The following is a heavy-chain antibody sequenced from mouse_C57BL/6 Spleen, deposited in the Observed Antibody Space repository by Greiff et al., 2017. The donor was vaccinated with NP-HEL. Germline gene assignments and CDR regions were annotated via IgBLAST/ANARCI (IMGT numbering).Heavy chain of an antibody. CDR3: ARSGYYGSGYYFDY. Sequence: QVQLQQSGAELVRPGASVKLSCKASGYTFTDYYINWVKQRPGQGLEWIARIYPGSGNTYYNEKFKGKATLTAEKSSSTAYMQLSSLTSEDSAVYFCARSGYYGSGYYFDYWGQGTTLTVSS. CDR2: IYPGSGNT. V-gene: IGHV1-76*01. CDR1: GYTFTDYY. J-gene: IGHJ2*01. D-gene: IGHD1-1*01.